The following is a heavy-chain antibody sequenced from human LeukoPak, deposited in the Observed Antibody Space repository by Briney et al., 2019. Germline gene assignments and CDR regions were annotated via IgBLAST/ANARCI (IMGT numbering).Heavy chain of an antibody. CDR2: IWSDGSDK. CDR3: AKGYSGNYGIGY. V-gene: IGHV3-33*06. CDR1: GFTFSSYG. D-gene: IGHD1-26*01. Sequence: PGGSLRLSCAASGFTFSSYGMHSVRQAPGKGLEWVAVIWSDGSDKYYADSVKGRFTISRDNSKNTLYLQMNSLRAEDTAVYYCAKGYSGNYGIGYWGQGTLVTVSS. J-gene: IGHJ4*02.